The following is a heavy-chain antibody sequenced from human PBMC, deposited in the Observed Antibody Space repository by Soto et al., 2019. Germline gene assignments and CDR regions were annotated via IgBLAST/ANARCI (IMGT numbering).Heavy chain of an antibody. V-gene: IGHV3-66*01. CDR1: EFTVSSNY. CDR2: IYSGGST. CDR3: ATIPWGSSSPMDY. D-gene: IGHD6-13*01. Sequence: EVPLVESGGGLVQPGGSLRLSCAASEFTVSSNYMSWVRQAPGKRLEWVSVIYSGGSTYYGDSVKGRCTIARDNSKNTVYLQMNSLRAEDTAVYYCATIPWGSSSPMDYWGQGTLVCVSS. J-gene: IGHJ4*02.